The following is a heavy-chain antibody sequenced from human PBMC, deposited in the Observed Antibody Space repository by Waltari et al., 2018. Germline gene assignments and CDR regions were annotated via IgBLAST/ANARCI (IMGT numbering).Heavy chain of an antibody. V-gene: IGHV3-15*01. Sequence: EVPLVESGGGLVKPGGFLRLSCAASGFTFRNAWMRWVRQATGEGLEWVGRVKSKSDGGTRDYSAPVKGRVTIRSDESENKHYLQIHSLKTEDTAVYYCTTVLGEGGSGYFFDFWGQGTLVTVSS. J-gene: IGHJ4*02. CDR1: GFTFRNAW. CDR3: TTVLGEGGSGYFFDF. CDR2: VKSKSDGGTR. D-gene: IGHD3-3*01.